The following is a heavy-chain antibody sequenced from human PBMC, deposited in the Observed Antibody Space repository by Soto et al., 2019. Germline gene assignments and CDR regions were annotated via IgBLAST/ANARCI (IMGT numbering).Heavy chain of an antibody. D-gene: IGHD2-8*02. J-gene: IGHJ4*02. CDR1: GDSITSGGYY. V-gene: IGHV4-39*07. CDR2: INHSGST. CDR3: ARDKITGLFDY. Sequence: SETLSLTCNVSGDSITSGGYYWSWIRQPPGTGLEWIGEINHSGSTNYNPSLKSRVTISVDTSKNQFSLKLTSVTAADTAVYYCARDKITGLFDYWGQGTLVTVSS.